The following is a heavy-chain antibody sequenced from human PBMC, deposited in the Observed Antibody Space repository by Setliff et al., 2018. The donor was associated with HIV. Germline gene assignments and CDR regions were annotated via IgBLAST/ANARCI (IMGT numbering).Heavy chain of an antibody. J-gene: IGHJ4*02. Sequence: PSETLSLTCTGSGDSIRTGAYYWGWIRQPPGKGLAWIGSVYYDGRTFYNPSLKSRLAISVDTSKNQFSLRLNSVTAADTAVYFCARGGTVSADFDSWGQGTLVTVPQ. CDR2: VYYDGRT. CDR3: ARGGTVSADFDS. V-gene: IGHV4-39*07. D-gene: IGHD6-19*01. CDR1: GDSIRTGAYY.